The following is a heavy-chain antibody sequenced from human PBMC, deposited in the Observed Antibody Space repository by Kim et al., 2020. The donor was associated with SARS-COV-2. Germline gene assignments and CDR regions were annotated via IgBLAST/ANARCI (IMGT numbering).Heavy chain of an antibody. CDR2: IYSGGPI. CDR3: ARPPVGREGGSGFYP. J-gene: IGHJ5*02. D-gene: IGHD3-10*01. V-gene: IGHV4-39*01. CDR1: GAFFTGDYYY. Sequence: SETLSLTCAVSGAFFTGDYYYWGRRRQPPGKGLEGIGSIYSGGPIFYHPSHRSRVITSADPSKNQFSLELSSVTAAHAAVYYCARPPVGREGGSGFYPWGQGTLVSVSS.